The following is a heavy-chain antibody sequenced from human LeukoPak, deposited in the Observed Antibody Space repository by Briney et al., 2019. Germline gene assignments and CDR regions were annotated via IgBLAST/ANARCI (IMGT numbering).Heavy chain of an antibody. CDR1: GFTFSTYG. V-gene: IGHV3-30*02. D-gene: IGHD3-22*01. CDR3: AKEMRYYDSSGYPPDAFDI. CDR2: IRYDGSNK. Sequence: GGSLRLSCAASGFTFSTYGMHWVRQAPGKGLEWVAFIRYDGSNKYYADSVKGRFTISRDNSRNTLYLQMKSLRAGDTAVYYCAKEMRYYDSSGYPPDAFDIWGQGAMVTVSS. J-gene: IGHJ3*02.